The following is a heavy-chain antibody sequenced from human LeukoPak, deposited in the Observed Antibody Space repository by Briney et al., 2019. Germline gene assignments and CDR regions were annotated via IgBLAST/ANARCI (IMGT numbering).Heavy chain of an antibody. CDR3: ARDSPGYGAYVS. CDR1: GFTFSTYW. V-gene: IGHV3-7*01. D-gene: IGHD5-12*01. J-gene: IGHJ1*01. CDR2: IKEDGSRE. Sequence: GGSLRLSCAASGFTFSTYWMTWVRQAPGRGLEWVANIKEDGSREYYVDSVKGRFTISRDNAKNSLYLQMDSLTAEDTAVYYCARDSPGYGAYVSWGQGTLVSVSS.